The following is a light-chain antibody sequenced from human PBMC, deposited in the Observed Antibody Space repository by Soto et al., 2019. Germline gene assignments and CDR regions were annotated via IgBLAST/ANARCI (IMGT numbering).Light chain of an antibody. CDR3: SGWDDSLSGLV. V-gene: IGLV1-47*01. CDR1: SSNIGTNY. CDR2: RNN. Sequence: QSVLTQSPSTSGTPGQRVTISCSGGSSNIGTNYVYWYQHLPGTAPKLLIYRNNQRPSGVPDRFSGSKSGTTASLAISGLRSEDEADYCCSGWDDSLSGLVFGTGTKVTVL. J-gene: IGLJ1*01.